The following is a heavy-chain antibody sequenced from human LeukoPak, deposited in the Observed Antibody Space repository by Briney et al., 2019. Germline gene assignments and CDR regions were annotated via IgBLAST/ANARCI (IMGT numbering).Heavy chain of an antibody. D-gene: IGHD3-10*01. J-gene: IGHJ4*02. CDR1: GFTFSSYA. Sequence: GGFLRLSCAASGFTFSSYAMHWVRQAPGKGLEWVAVISYDGSNKYYADSVKGRFTISRDNSKNTLYLQMNSLRAEDTAVYYCARDPLIYWGQGTLVTVSS. CDR3: ARDPLIY. CDR2: ISYDGSNK. V-gene: IGHV3-30-3*01.